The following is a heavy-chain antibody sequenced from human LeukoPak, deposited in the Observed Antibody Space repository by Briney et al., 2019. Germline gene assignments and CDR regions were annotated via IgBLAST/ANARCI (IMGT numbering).Heavy chain of an antibody. Sequence: GGSLRLSCAASGFTVSSNYMSWVRQAPGKGLEWVSVIYSGGTTYYADSVKGRFTISRDNSKNTLYLQLNSLRAEDTAVYHCARVSGSYSPDWYFDLWGRGTLVTVSS. J-gene: IGHJ2*01. CDR3: ARVSGSYSPDWYFDL. D-gene: IGHD1-26*01. V-gene: IGHV3-53*01. CDR2: IYSGGTT. CDR1: GFTVSSNY.